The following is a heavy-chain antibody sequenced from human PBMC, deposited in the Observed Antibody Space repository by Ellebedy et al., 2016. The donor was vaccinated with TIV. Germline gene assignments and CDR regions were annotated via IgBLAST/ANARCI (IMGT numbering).Heavy chain of an antibody. CDR3: TKDGSGTMNF. Sequence: GESLKISCAASGFTFYDYWMTWVRQAPGQGLEWVANMNGDGNERYYVDSVEGRFTISRDNTRNSLYLQMNSLRADDTAVYYCTKDGSGTMNFWGQGTLVTVSS. CDR1: GFTFYDYW. CDR2: MNGDGNER. V-gene: IGHV3-7*01. J-gene: IGHJ4*02. D-gene: IGHD1-1*01.